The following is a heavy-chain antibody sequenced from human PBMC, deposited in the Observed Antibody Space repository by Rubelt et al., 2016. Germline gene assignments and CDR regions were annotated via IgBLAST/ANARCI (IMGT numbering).Heavy chain of an antibody. CDR1: GFTFSNAW. V-gene: IGHV3-15*01. Sequence: EVQLVESGGGLVKPGGSLRLSCAASGFTFSNAWMSWVRQAPGKGLEWVGRIKSKTDGGTTDYAAPVKGRFTISRDDSKNTLYRQMNSLKTEDTAGYYCTTDGDSSSSGWTTWGQGTLVTVSS. CDR2: IKSKTDGGTT. J-gene: IGHJ4*02. D-gene: IGHD6-6*01. CDR3: TTDGDSSSSGWTT.